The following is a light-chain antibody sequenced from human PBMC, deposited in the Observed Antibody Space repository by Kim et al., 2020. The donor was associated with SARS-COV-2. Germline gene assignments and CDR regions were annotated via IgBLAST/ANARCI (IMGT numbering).Light chain of an antibody. CDR2: GAS. CDR3: QHNNDMPWA. J-gene: IGKJ1*01. V-gene: IGKV1-33*01. Sequence: ASVGDRLTITCRASRGIKDHVNWYQQKPGKAPRLLIYGASNLETGVPSRFSGGGSETDFTFTITSLQPEDIATYYCQHNNDMPWAFGQGTKVDIK. CDR1: RGIKDH.